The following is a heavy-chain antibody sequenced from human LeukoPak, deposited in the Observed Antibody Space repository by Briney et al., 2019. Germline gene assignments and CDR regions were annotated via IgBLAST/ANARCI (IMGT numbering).Heavy chain of an antibody. Sequence: PSETLSLTCAVYGGSFSGYYWSWIRQPPGKGLEWIGEINHSGSTNYNPSLKSRVTISVDTSKNQFSLKLSSVTAADTAVYYCARGGLGDDYNHWGQGTLVTVSS. CDR3: ARGGLGDDYNH. J-gene: IGHJ4*02. V-gene: IGHV4-34*01. CDR1: GGSFSGYY. CDR2: INHSGST. D-gene: IGHD5-24*01.